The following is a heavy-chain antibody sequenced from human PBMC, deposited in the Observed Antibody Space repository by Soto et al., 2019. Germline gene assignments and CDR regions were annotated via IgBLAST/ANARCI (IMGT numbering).Heavy chain of an antibody. Sequence: EVQLVESGGGLVQPGGSLRLSCAASGFTFNYYWMHWLRQAPGKGLLWVSRIHSDGSATNYADSVKGRFTISRDNAKNKVHLQRNGPRGEDTAVYYCGRGDLGGFDIWGQGTMVTVSS. D-gene: IGHD3-16*01. J-gene: IGHJ3*02. CDR2: IHSDGSAT. V-gene: IGHV3-74*01. CDR1: GFTFNYYW. CDR3: GRGDLGGFDI.